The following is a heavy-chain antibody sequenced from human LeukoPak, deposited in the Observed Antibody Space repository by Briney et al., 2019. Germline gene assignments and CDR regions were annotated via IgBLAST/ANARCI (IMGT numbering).Heavy chain of an antibody. J-gene: IGHJ4*02. CDR1: GASVYSGNHY. Sequence: SETLSLTCTVSGASVYSGNHYWTWIRHFPGKGPERMGNVYYTGSTNYNPSLKSRLSFSLDTSTNQFFLNLTSVTAGDTAVYHCAREDTGGTFDYWGQGSLVTVSS. V-gene: IGHV4-31*03. D-gene: IGHD1-14*01. CDR2: VYYTGST. CDR3: AREDTGGTFDY.